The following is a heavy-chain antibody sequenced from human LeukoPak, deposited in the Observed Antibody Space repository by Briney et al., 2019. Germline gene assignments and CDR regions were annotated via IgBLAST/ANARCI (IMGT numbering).Heavy chain of an antibody. J-gene: IGHJ1*01. CDR2: IYYSGST. CDR1: GGSISSYY. D-gene: IGHD2-21*02. V-gene: IGHV4-59*01. CDR3: ASAVTAMDAEYFQH. Sequence: SETLSLTCTVSGGSISSYYWSWIRQPPGKGLEWIGYIYYSGSTNYNPSLKSRVTISVDTSKNQSSLKLTSVTAADTVVYYCASAVTAMDAEYFQHWGQGTLVTVSS.